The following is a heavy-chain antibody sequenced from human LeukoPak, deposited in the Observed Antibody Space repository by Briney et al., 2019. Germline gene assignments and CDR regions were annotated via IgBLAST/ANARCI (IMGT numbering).Heavy chain of an antibody. CDR1: GFTFSTYA. Sequence: GGSLRLSCAASGFTFSTYAMSCVRQAPGQGLEWVSAINGDGTNTYWSDSAKGRFTISRDNSVSTLFLQMNSLRPEDTAVYYCARQLGYCSVGTCYFDSWGPGTLVTVSS. V-gene: IGHV3-23*01. CDR2: INGDGTNT. D-gene: IGHD2-15*01. J-gene: IGHJ4*02. CDR3: ARQLGYCSVGTCYFDS.